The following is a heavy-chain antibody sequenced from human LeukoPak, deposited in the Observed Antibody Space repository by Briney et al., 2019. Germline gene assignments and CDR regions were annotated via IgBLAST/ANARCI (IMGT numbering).Heavy chain of an antibody. CDR3: AKQQLYGSGSYFPHHYYYYGMDV. D-gene: IGHD3-10*01. Sequence: PSETLSLTCAVYGGSFSGYYWSWIRQPPGKGLEWIGEIIHGGSTNYHPSLKSRVTISVDTSKKQFSLKLSSVTAADTAVYYCAKQQLYGSGSYFPHHYYYYGMDVWGQGTTVTVSS. J-gene: IGHJ6*02. V-gene: IGHV4-34*12. CDR1: GGSFSGYY. CDR2: IIHGGST.